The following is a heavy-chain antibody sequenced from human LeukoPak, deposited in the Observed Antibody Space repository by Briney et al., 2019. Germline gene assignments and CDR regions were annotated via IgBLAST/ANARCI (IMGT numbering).Heavy chain of an antibody. CDR2: IKSKADGETI. J-gene: IGHJ4*02. CDR1: GFTFTNAW. V-gene: IGHV3-15*07. D-gene: IGHD1-20*01. Sequence: TGGSLRLSCAASGFTFTNAWMNWVRQAPGKGLEWVGRIKSKADGETIDYAAPVKGRFTFSRDDSKDMLYLQMNSLKSEDTAVYYCSTLTSRGLSDSWGQGTLVTVSS. CDR3: STLTSRGLSDS.